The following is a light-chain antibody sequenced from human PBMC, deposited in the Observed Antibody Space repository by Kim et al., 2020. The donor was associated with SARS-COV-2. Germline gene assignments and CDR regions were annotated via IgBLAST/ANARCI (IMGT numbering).Light chain of an antibody. CDR2: GEN. Sequence: ALGHTVRSTGQGDNLRNYTASWYQQRPGQAPGLVIHGENNRPSGIPDRFSGSSSGNTASLAITGAQAEDEADYYCNTRDSSAQRYVFGTGTKVTVL. V-gene: IGLV3-19*01. CDR3: NTRDSSAQRYV. J-gene: IGLJ1*01. CDR1: NLRNYT.